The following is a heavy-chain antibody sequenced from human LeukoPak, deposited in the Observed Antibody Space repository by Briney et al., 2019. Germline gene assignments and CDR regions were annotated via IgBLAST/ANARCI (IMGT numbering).Heavy chain of an antibody. CDR3: AREVAGSYYFDY. J-gene: IGHJ4*02. CDR1: GFTFSSYS. D-gene: IGHD3-10*01. CDR2: ISSSSSYV. Sequence: GGSLRLSCAASGFTFSSYSMNWVRQAPGKGLEWVSSISSSSSYVYYADSVKGRFTISRDNSKNTLYLQMNSLRAEDTAVYYCAREVAGSYYFDYWGQGTLATVSS. V-gene: IGHV3-21*01.